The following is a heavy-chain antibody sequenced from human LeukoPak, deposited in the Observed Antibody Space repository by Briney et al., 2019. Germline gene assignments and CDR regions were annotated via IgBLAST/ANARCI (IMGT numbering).Heavy chain of an antibody. CDR1: GYSISSGAY. Sequence: SETLSLTCAVSGYSISSGAYWGWLRQPPGKGLEWIGCIYHDGSTYYNPSLKSRVTISVDTSKNQFSLKLTSVTATDTAVYYCVRLKAGYPYYFDYWGQGTLVTVSS. V-gene: IGHV4-38-2*01. J-gene: IGHJ4*02. CDR2: IYHDGST. D-gene: IGHD3-9*01. CDR3: VRLKAGYPYYFDY.